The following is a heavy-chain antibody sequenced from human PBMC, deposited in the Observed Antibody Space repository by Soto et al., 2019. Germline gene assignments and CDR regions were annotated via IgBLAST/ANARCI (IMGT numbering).Heavy chain of an antibody. CDR3: ATSPVRGATMIVVALAFDI. J-gene: IGHJ3*02. D-gene: IGHD3-22*01. V-gene: IGHV1-24*01. Sequence: ASVKVSCKVSGYTLTELSMHWVRQAPGKGLEWMGGFDPEDGETIYAQKFQGRVTMTEDTSTDTAYMELSSLRSEDTAVYYCATSPVRGATMIVVALAFDIWGQGTMVTVSS. CDR2: FDPEDGET. CDR1: GYTLTELS.